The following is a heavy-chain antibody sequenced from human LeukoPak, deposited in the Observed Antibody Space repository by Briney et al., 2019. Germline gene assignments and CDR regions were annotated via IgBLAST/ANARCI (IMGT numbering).Heavy chain of an antibody. V-gene: IGHV1-69*04. CDR1: GGTFSSYA. Sequence: ASVKVSCKASGGTFSSYAISWVRQAPGQGLEWMGRIIPILGIANYAQKFQGRVTITADKSTSTAYMELSSLRSEDTAVYYCARDLYYDSSGLTDYWGQGTLVTVSS. D-gene: IGHD3-22*01. J-gene: IGHJ4*02. CDR2: IIPILGIA. CDR3: ARDLYYDSSGLTDY.